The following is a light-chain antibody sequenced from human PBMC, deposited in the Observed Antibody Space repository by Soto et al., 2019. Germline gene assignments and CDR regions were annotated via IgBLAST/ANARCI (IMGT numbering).Light chain of an antibody. CDR3: QKRGNWPQ. CDR2: DAS. V-gene: IGKV3D-20*02. J-gene: IGKJ5*01. CDR1: QSVSSSY. Sequence: MTQSPATVSVSPGERATLSCMASQSVSSSYLAWYQQKPGQPPRLLISDASDRATGIPAKFSGGGSGTDFTLTISGLEPEDFAIYYCQKRGNWPQFGQGTRLEIK.